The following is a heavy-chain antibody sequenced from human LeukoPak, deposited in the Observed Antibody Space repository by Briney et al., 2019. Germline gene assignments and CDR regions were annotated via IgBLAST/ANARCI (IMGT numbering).Heavy chain of an antibody. CDR2: IGIAGDT. CDR3: ARDPSGRGMDV. Sequence: GGSLRLSCAASGSTFSSYDMQWVRQVIGKGLEWVSAIGIAGDTHYSGSVKGRFTISRENAKNSLYLQMSSLRAGDTAVYYCARDPSGRGMDVWGQGTTVTVSS. D-gene: IGHD6-19*01. J-gene: IGHJ6*02. V-gene: IGHV3-13*01. CDR1: GSTFSSYD.